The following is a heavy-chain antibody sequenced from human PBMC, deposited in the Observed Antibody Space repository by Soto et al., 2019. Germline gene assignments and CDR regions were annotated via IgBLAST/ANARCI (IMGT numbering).Heavy chain of an antibody. CDR1: GGSISSGGYY. CDR3: ARAGNYDVLSGRMYYFDS. D-gene: IGHD3-3*01. CDR2: IYYSGIT. V-gene: IGHV4-31*03. Sequence: SETLSLTCTVSGGSISSGGYYWSWIRQHPGKGLEWIGYIYYSGITNYNPSLESRITFSIDTSNSQFSLRLSSVTAADTAVYFCARAGNYDVLSGRMYYFDSWGQGTPVTVSS. J-gene: IGHJ4*02.